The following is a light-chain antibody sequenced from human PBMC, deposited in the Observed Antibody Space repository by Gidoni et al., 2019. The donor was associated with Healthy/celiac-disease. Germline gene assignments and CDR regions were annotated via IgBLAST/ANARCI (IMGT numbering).Light chain of an antibody. Sequence: QSALTQPASVSGSPGQSITISCTGTSSDVGAYYSVSWYQHHPGKVPKLMISDVSSRPSGVSNRFSGSKSGNTASLTISGLQAEDEADYYCSSYTSRSTRVFGTGTKVTVL. CDR2: DVS. V-gene: IGLV2-14*03. J-gene: IGLJ1*01. CDR3: SSYTSRSTRV. CDR1: SSDVGAYYS.